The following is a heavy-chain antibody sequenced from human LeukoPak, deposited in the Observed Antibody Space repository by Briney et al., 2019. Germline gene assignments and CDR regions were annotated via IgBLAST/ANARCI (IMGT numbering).Heavy chain of an antibody. J-gene: IGHJ4*02. CDR1: GFTFSPYP. CDR2: ISSSSDYI. CDR3: ASPGVLCSGGSCFDY. V-gene: IGHV3-21*01. D-gene: IGHD2-15*01. Sequence: GGSLRLSCAASGFTFSPYPMNWVRQAPGKGLEWVSSISSSSDYINYADSLRGRFPISRDNARNSVYLQMNSLRAEDTAVYYCASPGVLCSGGSCFDYWGQGTLVTVSS.